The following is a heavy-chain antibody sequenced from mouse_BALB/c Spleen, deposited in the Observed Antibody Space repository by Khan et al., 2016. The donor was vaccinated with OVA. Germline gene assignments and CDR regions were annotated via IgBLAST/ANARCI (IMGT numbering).Heavy chain of an antibody. V-gene: IGHV2-6-1*01. CDR3: ARQPYYHYYLLDY. Sequence: QVQLKESGPGLVAPSQSLSITCTISGFSLTNYGVHWVRQPPGKGLEWLVVIWSDGSRTYNLALKSRLRISKDNSKNQVFLKMNSLQADDTAVYYCARQPYYHYYLLDYWGQGTSVTVSS. CDR2: IWSDGSR. CDR1: GFSLTNYG. J-gene: IGHJ4*01. D-gene: IGHD2-10*01.